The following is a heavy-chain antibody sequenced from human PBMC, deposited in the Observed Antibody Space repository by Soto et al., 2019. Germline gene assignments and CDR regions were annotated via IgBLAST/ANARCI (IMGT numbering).Heavy chain of an antibody. CDR2: IIPIFGTA. CDR3: ARVVPYYYDSSGYFDY. J-gene: IGHJ4*02. CDR1: GGTFSSYA. V-gene: IGHV1-69*13. D-gene: IGHD3-22*01. Sequence: ASVKVSCEASGGTFSSYAMSWVRQAPGQGLEWMGGIIPIFGTANYAQKFQGRVTITADESTSTAYMELSSLRSEDTAMYYCARVVPYYYDSSGYFDYWGQGTLVTVSS.